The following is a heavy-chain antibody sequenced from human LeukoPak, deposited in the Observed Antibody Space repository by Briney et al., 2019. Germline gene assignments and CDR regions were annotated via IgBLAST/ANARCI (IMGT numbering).Heavy chain of an antibody. J-gene: IGHJ4*02. CDR2: IYHSGST. CDR1: GYSISSGYY. Sequence: SETLSLTCTVSGYSISSGYYWGWIRQPPGKGLEWIGSIYHSGSTYYNPSLKSRVTISVDTSKNQFSLKLSSVTAADTAVYYCARQKFLWFGEFHFDYWGQGTLVTVSS. V-gene: IGHV4-38-2*02. D-gene: IGHD3-10*01. CDR3: ARQKFLWFGEFHFDY.